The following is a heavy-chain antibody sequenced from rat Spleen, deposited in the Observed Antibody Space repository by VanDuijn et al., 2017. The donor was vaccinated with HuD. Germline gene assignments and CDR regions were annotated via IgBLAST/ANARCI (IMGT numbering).Heavy chain of an antibody. CDR2: IIYDGSST. D-gene: IGHD4-3*01. V-gene: IGHV5-29*01. CDR3: ARLGGLRNWFAY. Sequence: EVQLVESGGGLVQPGRSLKLSCAASGFTFSDYAMAWVRQAPKKGLEWVATIIYDGSSTYYRDSVKGRFSISRDDEESTLYLQMDSLRSEDTATYFCARLGGLRNWFAYWGQGVMVTVSS. J-gene: IGHJ2*01. CDR1: GFTFSDYA.